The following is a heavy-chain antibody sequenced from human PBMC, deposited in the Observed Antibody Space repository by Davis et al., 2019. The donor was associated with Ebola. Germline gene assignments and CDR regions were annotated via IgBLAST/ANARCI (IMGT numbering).Heavy chain of an antibody. V-gene: IGHV4-59*01. CDR3: ARGQMRSRAFDI. D-gene: IGHD5-24*01. Sequence: SETLSLTCTVSGGYISSYYWSWIRQPPRMLLSFLCAIYYSGSTNSNPSLKSRVTISVDTSKKQFSLKVSSVTAAYTAVYYCARGQMRSRAFDIWSQGTMVTVSP. CDR1: GGYISSYY. J-gene: IGHJ3*02. CDR2: IYYSGST.